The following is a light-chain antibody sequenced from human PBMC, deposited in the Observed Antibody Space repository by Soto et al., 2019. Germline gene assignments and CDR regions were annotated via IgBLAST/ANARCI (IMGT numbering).Light chain of an antibody. V-gene: IGLV2-11*01. CDR2: DVS. J-gene: IGLJ2*01. CDR3: CSYAGSYRV. Sequence: QSVLTQPRSVSGSPGQSVTISCTGTSSDVGGYNYVSWYQQHPGKAPKLMIYDVSKRPSGVPDRFSGSKSGNTASLTISGLQAEDEADYYCCSYAGSYRVLGGGTKLTVL. CDR1: SSDVGGYNY.